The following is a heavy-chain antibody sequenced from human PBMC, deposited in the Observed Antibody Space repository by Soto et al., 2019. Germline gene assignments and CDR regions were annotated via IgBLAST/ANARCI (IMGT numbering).Heavy chain of an antibody. J-gene: IGHJ6*02. CDR3: ARGRDYYDSSGYSGAVYYYGMDV. CDR1: GGTFSSYA. D-gene: IGHD3-22*01. V-gene: IGHV1-69*01. CDR2: IIPIFGTA. Sequence: QVQLVQSGAEVKKPGSSVKVSCKASGGTFSSYAISWVRQAPGQGLEWMGGIIPIFGTANYAQKFQGRVTITSDESTSTADMELSSLRSEDTAVYYCARGRDYYDSSGYSGAVYYYGMDVWGQGTTVTVSS.